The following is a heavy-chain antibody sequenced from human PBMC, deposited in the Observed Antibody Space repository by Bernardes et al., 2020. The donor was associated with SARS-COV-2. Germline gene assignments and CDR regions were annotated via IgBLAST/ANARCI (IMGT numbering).Heavy chain of an antibody. CDR3: ARSLSDFWSGYGWFDP. Sequence: SETLSLTCTVTGGSISSGGYYWSWIRQHPGKGLEWIGYIYYSGSTYYNPSLKSRVTISVDTSKNQFSLKLNSVTAADTAVYHCARSLSDFWSGYGWFDPWGQGTLVTVSS. V-gene: IGHV4-31*03. CDR2: IYYSGST. CDR1: GGSISSGGYY. D-gene: IGHD3-3*01. J-gene: IGHJ5*02.